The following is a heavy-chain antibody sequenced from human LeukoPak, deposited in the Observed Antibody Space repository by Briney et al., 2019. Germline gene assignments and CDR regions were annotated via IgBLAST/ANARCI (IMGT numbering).Heavy chain of an antibody. V-gene: IGHV4-61*02. CDR1: GGSMSSGSYY. CDR2: IYTSGST. CDR3: ARVFDL. J-gene: IGHJ5*02. Sequence: PXXTXXXTCXXSGGSMSSGSYYWNWIRQPAGTGLEWIGRIYTSGSTNYSPSLKSRVTISVDTSKNHFSLKLSSVTAADTAVYYCARVFDLWGQGTLVTVSS.